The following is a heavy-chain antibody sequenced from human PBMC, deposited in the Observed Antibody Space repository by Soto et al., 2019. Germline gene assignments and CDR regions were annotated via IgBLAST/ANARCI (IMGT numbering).Heavy chain of an antibody. V-gene: IGHV1-18*01. J-gene: IGHJ3*01. CDR2: ISAYNGNT. D-gene: IGHD6-19*01. Sequence: ASVKVSCKASGYTFTSYGISWVRQAPGQGLEWMGWISAYNGNTNYAQKLQGRVTMTTDTSTSTAYMEQRSLRSDDTAVYYCARGLKQWLDYAFDVWGQGTMFTVSS. CDR3: ARGLKQWLDYAFDV. CDR1: GYTFTSYG.